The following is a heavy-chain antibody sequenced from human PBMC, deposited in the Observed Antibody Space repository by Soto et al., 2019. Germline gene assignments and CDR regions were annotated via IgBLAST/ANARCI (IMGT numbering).Heavy chain of an antibody. CDR3: ARERSGYPLYYYYGMDV. D-gene: IGHD3-3*01. Sequence: PSETLSLTCTVSGGSISSGDYYWSWIRQPPGKGLEWIGYIYYSGSTYYNPSLKSRVTISVDTSKNQFSLKLSSVTAADTAVYYCARERSGYPLYYYYGMDVWGQGTTVTVSS. CDR2: IYYSGST. V-gene: IGHV4-30-4*01. CDR1: GGSISSGDYY. J-gene: IGHJ6*02.